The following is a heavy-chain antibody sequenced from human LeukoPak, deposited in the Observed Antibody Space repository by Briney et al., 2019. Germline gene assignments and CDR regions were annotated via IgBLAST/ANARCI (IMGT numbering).Heavy chain of an antibody. D-gene: IGHD2-2*01. CDR2: IRYDGSNK. CDR3: AKGQGCSSTSCSHFDY. Sequence: GGSLRLSCAASGFTFSSYGMHWVRQAPGKGLEWVAFIRYDGSNKYYADSVKGRFTISRDNSKNTLYLQMNSLRAEDTAVYYCAKGQGCSSTSCSHFDYWGQGTLVTVSS. J-gene: IGHJ4*02. CDR1: GFTFSSYG. V-gene: IGHV3-30*02.